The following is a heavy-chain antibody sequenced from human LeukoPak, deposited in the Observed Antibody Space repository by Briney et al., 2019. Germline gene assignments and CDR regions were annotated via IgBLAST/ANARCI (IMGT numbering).Heavy chain of an antibody. CDR1: GFTFSSSA. J-gene: IGHJ4*02. CDR2: ISNNGGYT. Sequence: GGSLRLSCAASGFTFSSSAMSWVRQAPGKGLEWVSAISNNGGYTYYADSVQGRFTISRDNAKNSLYLQMNSLRDEDTAVYYCASSGSYRFDYWGQGTLVTVSS. CDR3: ASSGSYRFDY. V-gene: IGHV3-23*01. D-gene: IGHD1-26*01.